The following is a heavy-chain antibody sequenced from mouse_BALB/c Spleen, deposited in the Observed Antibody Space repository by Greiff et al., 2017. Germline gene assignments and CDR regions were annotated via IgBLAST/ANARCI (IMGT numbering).Heavy chain of an antibody. V-gene: IGHV1S81*02. CDR1: GYTFTSYY. J-gene: IGHJ2*01. D-gene: IGHD1-1*01. CDR2: INPSNGGT. CDR3: AREPNYCGSSPYYFDY. Sequence: VQLQQSGAELVKPGASVKLSCKASGYTFTSYYMYWVKQRPGQGLEWIGEINPSNGGTNFNEKFKSKATLTVDKSSSTAYMQLSSLTSEDSAVYYCAREPNYCGSSPYYFDYWGQGTTLTVSS.